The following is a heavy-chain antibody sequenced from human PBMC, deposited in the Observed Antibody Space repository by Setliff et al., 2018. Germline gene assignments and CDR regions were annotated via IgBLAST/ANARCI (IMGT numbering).Heavy chain of an antibody. D-gene: IGHD3-22*01. CDR3: ARDVCPYHYEGAFDI. V-gene: IGHV1-46*01. CDR1: GYTFTSHY. CDR2: INPSSGRT. Sequence: ASVKVSCKASGYTFTSHYMHWVRQAPGLGLEWMGTINPSSGRTSYAQKFQGRVTMTRDTSTSTVYMDMSSLRSEDTAVYYGARDVCPYHYEGAFDIWGQGTMVAVSS. J-gene: IGHJ3*02.